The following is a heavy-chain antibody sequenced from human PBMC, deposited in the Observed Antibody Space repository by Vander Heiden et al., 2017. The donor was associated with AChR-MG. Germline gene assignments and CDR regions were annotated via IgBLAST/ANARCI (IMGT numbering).Heavy chain of an antibody. CDR1: GFPFSGCA. D-gene: IGHD4-17*01. Sequence: EVQLLESGGGVVQPGGSLRLPCAASGFPFSGCAMSWVRQAPGKWLEWVSAISGSGGSTYYSDAVKGRFTISRDNSKNTLYLKLKSMSAEDTAVYYCAKSENYGDYFDYWGQGTLVTVSS. CDR2: ISGSGGST. J-gene: IGHJ4*02. CDR3: AKSENYGDYFDY. V-gene: IGHV3-23*01.